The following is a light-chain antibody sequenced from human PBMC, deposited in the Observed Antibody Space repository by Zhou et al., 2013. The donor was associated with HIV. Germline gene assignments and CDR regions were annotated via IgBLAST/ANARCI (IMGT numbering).Light chain of an antibody. Sequence: DIQMTQSPSSLSASVGDRVTITCRASQGIRNDLGWYQQKPGKAPKRLIYSASSLQSGVPSKVQRQWIWDRIHSHNQTACKLEDFATYYCLQHNSLPQTFGQG. V-gene: IGKV1-17*01. CDR3: LQHNSLPQT. CDR1: QGIRND. CDR2: SAS. J-gene: IGKJ1*01.